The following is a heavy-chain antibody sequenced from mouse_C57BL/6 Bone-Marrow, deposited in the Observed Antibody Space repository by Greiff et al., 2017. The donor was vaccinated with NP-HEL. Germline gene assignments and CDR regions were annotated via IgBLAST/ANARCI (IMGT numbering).Heavy chain of an antibody. Sequence: VQLQQSGPGLVQPSQSLSITCTVSGFSLTSYGVHWVRQSPGKGLEWLGVIWRGGSTDYNAAFMSRLSITKDNSKSQVFFKMNSLQADDTAIYSCAKKTVVAEGDAMDYWGQGTSVTVSS. J-gene: IGHJ4*01. D-gene: IGHD1-1*01. CDR3: AKKTVVAEGDAMDY. CDR2: IWRGGST. CDR1: GFSLTSYG. V-gene: IGHV2-5*01.